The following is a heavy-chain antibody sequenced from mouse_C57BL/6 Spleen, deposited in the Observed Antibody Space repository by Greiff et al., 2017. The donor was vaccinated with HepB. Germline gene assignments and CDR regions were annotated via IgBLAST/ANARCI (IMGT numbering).Heavy chain of an antibody. J-gene: IGHJ3*01. CDR2: IYPGSGST. D-gene: IGHD2-13*01. V-gene: IGHV1-55*01. CDR3: ARDGDYGAWFAY. Sequence: QVQLQQPGAELVKPGASVKMSCKASGYTFTSYWITWVKQRPGKALEWIGNIYPGSGSTNYNEKFKSKATLTVDTSSSTAYMQLSSLTSEDSAVYYWARDGDYGAWFAYWGQGTLVTVSA. CDR1: GYTFTSYW.